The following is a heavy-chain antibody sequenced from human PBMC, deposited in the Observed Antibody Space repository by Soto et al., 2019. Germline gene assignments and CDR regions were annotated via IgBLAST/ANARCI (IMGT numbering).Heavy chain of an antibody. V-gene: IGHV4-30-4*01. J-gene: IGHJ4*02. Sequence: KTSETLSLTCTVSGGSISSGDYYWSWIRQPPGKGLEWIGYIYYSGSTYYNPSLKSRVTISVDTSKNQFSLKLSSVTAADTAVYYCASSWGRDEYYFDYWGQGTLVTVSS. CDR2: IYYSGST. D-gene: IGHD3-16*01. CDR1: GGSISSGDYY. CDR3: ASSWGRDEYYFDY.